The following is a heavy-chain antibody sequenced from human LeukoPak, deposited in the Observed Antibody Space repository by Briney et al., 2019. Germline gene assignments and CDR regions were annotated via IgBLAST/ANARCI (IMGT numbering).Heavy chain of an antibody. CDR2: IYYSGST. Sequence: SETLSLTCTVSGGSISSSSYYWGWIRQPPGKGLEWIGSIYYSGSTYYNPSLKSRVTISVDTSKNQFSLKPSSVTAADTAVYYCARPGVYCSSTSCPFDYWGQGTLVTVSS. CDR1: GGSISSSSYY. D-gene: IGHD2-2*01. J-gene: IGHJ4*02. CDR3: ARPGVYCSSTSCPFDY. V-gene: IGHV4-39*01.